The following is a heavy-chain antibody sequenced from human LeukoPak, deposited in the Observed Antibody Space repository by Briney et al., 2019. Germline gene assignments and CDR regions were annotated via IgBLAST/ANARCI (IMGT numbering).Heavy chain of an antibody. J-gene: IGHJ6*03. CDR3: ARDFGSGYYYYHMDV. Sequence: PSETLSLTCTVSGGSISSYYWSWIRQRAGKGLEWIGRIYTSGSTNYNPSLKSRVTMSVDTSKNQFSLKLSSVTAADTAVYYCARDFGSGYYYYHMDVWGKGTTVTVSS. V-gene: IGHV4-4*07. CDR2: IYTSGST. D-gene: IGHD3-10*01. CDR1: GGSISSYY.